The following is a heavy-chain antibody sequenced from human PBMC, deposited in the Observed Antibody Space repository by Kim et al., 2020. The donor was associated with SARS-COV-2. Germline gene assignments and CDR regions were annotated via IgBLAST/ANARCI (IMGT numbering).Heavy chain of an antibody. Sequence: GGSLRLSCAASGFTFSSYGMHWVRQVPGKGLEWVAVIWYDGSNKYYADSVKGRFTISRDNSKNTLYLEMNSLRVEDTGVYYCASFDYWGQGTLVTVSS. CDR1: GFTFSSYG. CDR3: ASFDY. J-gene: IGHJ4*02. V-gene: IGHV3-33*01. CDR2: IWYDGSNK.